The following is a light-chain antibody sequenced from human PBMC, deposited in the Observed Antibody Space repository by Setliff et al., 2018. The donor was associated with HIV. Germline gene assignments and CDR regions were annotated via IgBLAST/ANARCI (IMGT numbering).Light chain of an antibody. CDR3: CSYAGSCTYV. Sequence: LTQPRSMSGSPGQSVTISCTGTSSDVDAYDYVSWYQHHPGKAPKLLIYDVSERPSGVPDRFPGSKSGNTASLTISGLQAEDEADYYCCSYAGSCTYVFGTGTKGTVL. V-gene: IGLV2-11*01. CDR2: DVS. CDR1: SSDVDAYDY. J-gene: IGLJ1*01.